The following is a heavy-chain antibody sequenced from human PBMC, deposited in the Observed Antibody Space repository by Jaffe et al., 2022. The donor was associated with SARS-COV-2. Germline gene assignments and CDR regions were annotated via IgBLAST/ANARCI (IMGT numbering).Heavy chain of an antibody. CDR1: GFTFSSYG. J-gene: IGHJ6*02. CDR2: ISYDGSNK. CDR3: AKDLEVSSSGRKDYYYYGMDV. D-gene: IGHD6-13*01. Sequence: QVQLVESGGGVVQPGRSLRLSCAASGFTFSSYGMHWVRQAPGKGLEWVAVISYDGSNKYYADSVKGRFTISRDNSKNTLYLQMNSLRAEDTAVYYCAKDLEVSSSGRKDYYYYGMDVWGQGTTVTVSS. V-gene: IGHV3-30*18.